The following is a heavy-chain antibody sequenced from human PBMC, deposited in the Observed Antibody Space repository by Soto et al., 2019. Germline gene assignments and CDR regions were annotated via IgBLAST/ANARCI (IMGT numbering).Heavy chain of an antibody. V-gene: IGHV3-53*01. CDR1: GFTVSSNY. CDR3: ARGGPHKSAYGMDM. CDR2: FYSGGTT. D-gene: IGHD3-16*01. J-gene: IGHJ6*02. Sequence: PGGSLRLSCAASGFTVSSNYMSWVRQAPGKGLEWVSVFYSGGTTYYADSVKGRFTISRDNSKNTLYLQMNSLRAEDTAVYYCARGGPHKSAYGMDMWGRGTTVAVSS.